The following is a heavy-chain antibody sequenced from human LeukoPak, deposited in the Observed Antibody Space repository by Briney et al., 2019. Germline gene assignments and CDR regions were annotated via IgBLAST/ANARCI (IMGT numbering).Heavy chain of an antibody. CDR3: ARVYYGSGSLHYYYYYMDV. CDR1: GFTVSSYY. J-gene: IGHJ6*03. V-gene: IGHV3-53*01. CDR2: IYSGGCT. Sequence: GGSLRLSCVASGFTVSSYYVSWVRQAPGKGLEWVSVIYSGGCTYYADSVKGRFTISRDNSKNALNLQMHNLRAEDTAVYYCARVYYGSGSLHYYYYYMDVWGKGTTVTISS. D-gene: IGHD3-10*01.